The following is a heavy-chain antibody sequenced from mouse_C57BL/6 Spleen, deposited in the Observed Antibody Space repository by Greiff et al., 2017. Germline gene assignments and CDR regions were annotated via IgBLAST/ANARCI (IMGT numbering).Heavy chain of an antibody. J-gene: IGHJ2*01. CDR2: IYPGDGDT. V-gene: IGHV1-82*01. D-gene: IGHD1-1*01. CDR3: ARERLFFAD. CDR1: GYAFSSSW. Sequence: QVQLQQSGPELVKPGASVKISCKASGYAFSSSWMNWVKQRPGKGLEWIGRIYPGDGDTNYNGKFKGKATLTADKSSSTAYMQLSSLTSEDSAVYFCARERLFFADWGQGTTLTVSS.